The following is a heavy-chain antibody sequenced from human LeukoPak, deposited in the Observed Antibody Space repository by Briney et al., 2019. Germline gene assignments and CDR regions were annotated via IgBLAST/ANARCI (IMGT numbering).Heavy chain of an antibody. D-gene: IGHD2-2*01. CDR3: ARTLGYCSSTGCYDYYY. V-gene: IGHV3-30-3*01. CDR1: GFTFSSYA. J-gene: IGHJ4*02. Sequence: GRSLRLSCAASGFTFSSYAVHWVRQAPGKGLEWVAVISYDGSNKYYADSVKGRFTISRDNSKNTLYLQMNSLRAEDTAVYYCARTLGYCSSTGCYDYYYWGQGTLVTVSS. CDR2: ISYDGSNK.